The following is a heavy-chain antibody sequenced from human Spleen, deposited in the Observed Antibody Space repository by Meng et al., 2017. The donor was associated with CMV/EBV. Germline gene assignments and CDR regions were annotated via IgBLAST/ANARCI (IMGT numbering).Heavy chain of an antibody. J-gene: IGHJ4*02. CDR2: ISGSNANT. CDR1: GYTFTNYG. D-gene: IGHD3-3*01. Sequence: ASVKVSCKASGYTFTNYGISWVRQAPGQGLEWMGYISGSNANTNYARKIQGRVTMTTDTSTSTAYMELRSLRSDDTAVYYCARDHRELRFLEWLHDDANDYWGQGTLVTVSS. V-gene: IGHV1-18*01. CDR3: ARDHRELRFLEWLHDDANDY.